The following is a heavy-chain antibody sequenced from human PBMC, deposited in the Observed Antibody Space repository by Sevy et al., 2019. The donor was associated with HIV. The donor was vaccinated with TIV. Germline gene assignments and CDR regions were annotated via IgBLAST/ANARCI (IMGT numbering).Heavy chain of an antibody. D-gene: IGHD3-3*01. Sequence: SETLSLTCTVSGGSISSYYWTWIRQPPGKGLEWIGYRYYTGSANYNPSLKSRVTISVDTSKNQFSLKLSSVTAADTAVYYCARGAGYDFWSGFYYYYYGMDVWGQGTTVTVSS. CDR1: GGSISSYY. CDR3: ARGAGYDFWSGFYYYYYGMDV. CDR2: RYYTGSA. V-gene: IGHV4-59*01. J-gene: IGHJ6*02.